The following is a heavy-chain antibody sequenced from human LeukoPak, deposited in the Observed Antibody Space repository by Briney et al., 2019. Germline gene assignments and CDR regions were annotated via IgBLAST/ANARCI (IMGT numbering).Heavy chain of an antibody. CDR2: INPSGDST. CDR1: GYTFTSYY. J-gene: IGHJ6*02. V-gene: IGHV1-46*01. Sequence: ASVKVSCKASGYTFTSYYMHWVRQAPGQGLEWMGIINPSGDSTSYAQKFQGRVTMTRDTSTSTVYMELSSLRSEDTAVYYCARDIVDGGKYYGMDVWGQGTTVTVSS. CDR3: ARDIVDGGKYYGMDV. D-gene: IGHD2-15*01.